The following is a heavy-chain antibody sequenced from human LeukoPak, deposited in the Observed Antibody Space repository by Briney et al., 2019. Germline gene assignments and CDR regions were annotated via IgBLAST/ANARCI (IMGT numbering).Heavy chain of an antibody. J-gene: IGHJ4*02. CDR1: TCSSKD. D-gene: IGHD2-15*01. V-gene: IGHV3-23*01. Sequence: TCSSKDMKSLRSSPRKEQKWVSGIFGSGGSAHYADSVKGRFTISRDNFQNTVYLQMNSLRAEDTAVYYCGKTTTGYSSGRNPAWPIDYWGQGTLVSVSS. CDR2: IFGSGGSA. CDR3: GKTTTGYSSGRNPAWPIDY.